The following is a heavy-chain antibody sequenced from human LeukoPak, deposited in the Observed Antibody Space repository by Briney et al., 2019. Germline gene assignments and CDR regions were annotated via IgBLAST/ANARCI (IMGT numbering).Heavy chain of an antibody. V-gene: IGHV3-49*04. CDR1: GCILGDHA. CDR3: SRGPIYLWLYNGMDV. CDR2: IRSKAYGGTT. Sequence: GGALRHSRVASGCILGDHAMSEVRPAASKGREGVGLIRSKAYGGTTEYAASVEGRFTISRDDSNSIAYLQMNRLKTEDTAVYYCSRGPIYLWLYNGMDVWGQGTTVIVSS. D-gene: IGHD5-18*01. J-gene: IGHJ6*02.